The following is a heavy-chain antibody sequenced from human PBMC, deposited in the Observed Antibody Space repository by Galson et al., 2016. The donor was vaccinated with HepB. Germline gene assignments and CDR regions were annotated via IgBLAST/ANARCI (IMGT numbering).Heavy chain of an antibody. CDR3: AKGRCSGRGCDYFDY. J-gene: IGHJ4*02. Sequence: SLRLSCAASGFTFSTYWMTWVRQAPGKGLEWVSTITDSGGSTYLADSVRGRFTISRDNSKSTLYLQMNSLRAEDTAIYYCAKGRCSGRGCDYFDYWGQGTLVTVSS. CDR2: ITDSGGST. V-gene: IGHV3-23*01. D-gene: IGHD6-19*01. CDR1: GFTFSTYW.